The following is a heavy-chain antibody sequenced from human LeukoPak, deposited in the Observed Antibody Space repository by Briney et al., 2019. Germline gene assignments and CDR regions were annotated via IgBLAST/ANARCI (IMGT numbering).Heavy chain of an antibody. CDR3: ARVLSGYCSGGSCYFDY. CDR2: ISAYNGNT. CDR1: GYTFTSYG. J-gene: IGHJ4*02. D-gene: IGHD2-15*01. Sequence: ASVKVSCKASGYTFTSYGISWVRQAPGQGLEWMGWISAYNGNTNYAQKLQGRVTMTTDTSTSTAYMELRSLRSDDTAVYYCARVLSGYCSGGSCYFDYWGQGTLVTVSS. V-gene: IGHV1-18*01.